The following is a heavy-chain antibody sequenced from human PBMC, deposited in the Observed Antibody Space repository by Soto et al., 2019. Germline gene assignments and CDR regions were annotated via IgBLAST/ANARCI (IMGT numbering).Heavy chain of an antibody. CDR3: AKDRVILNWNYVSGMDV. J-gene: IGHJ6*02. CDR1: GFTFSSYG. D-gene: IGHD1-7*01. Sequence: VGSLRLSCAASGFTFSSYGMHWVRQAPGKGLEWVAVISYDGSNKYYADSVKGRFTISRDNSKNTLYLQMNSLRAEDTAVYYCAKDRVILNWNYVSGMDVWGQGTTVTVSS. CDR2: ISYDGSNK. V-gene: IGHV3-30*18.